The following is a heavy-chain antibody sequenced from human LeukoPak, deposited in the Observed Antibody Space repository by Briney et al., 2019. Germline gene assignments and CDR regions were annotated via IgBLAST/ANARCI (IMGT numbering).Heavy chain of an antibody. J-gene: IGHJ4*02. Sequence: GGSLRLSCAASGFTLSNYAMSWVRQAPGQGLEWVSTISDNGGSTYYADSVKGRFTISRDNSKNTLYLQMNSLKAEDTAVYYCAREVPAATNYFDYWGQGTLVTVSS. V-gene: IGHV3-23*01. CDR2: ISDNGGST. D-gene: IGHD2-2*01. CDR3: AREVPAATNYFDY. CDR1: GFTLSNYA.